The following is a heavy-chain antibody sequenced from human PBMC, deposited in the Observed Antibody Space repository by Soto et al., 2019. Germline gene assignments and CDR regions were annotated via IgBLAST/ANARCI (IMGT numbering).Heavy chain of an antibody. J-gene: IGHJ6*02. CDR1: GYTFTSYD. Sequence: QVQLVQSGAEVKKPGASVKVSCKASGYTFTSYDINWVRQATGQGLEWMGRMNPNSGNTGYAQKFQGRVTMTRNTSISTAYMELSSLRSEDTAVYYCARGGSTRRYYYYGMDVWGQGTTVTVSS. V-gene: IGHV1-8*01. D-gene: IGHD2-2*01. CDR2: MNPNSGNT. CDR3: ARGGSTRRYYYYGMDV.